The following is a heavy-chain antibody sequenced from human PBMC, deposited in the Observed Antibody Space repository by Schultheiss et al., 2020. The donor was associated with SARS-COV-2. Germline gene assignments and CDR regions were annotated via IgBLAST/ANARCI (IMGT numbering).Heavy chain of an antibody. Sequence: GESLKISCAASGFTFSSYSTNWVRQAPGKGLEWVSSISSSSSYIYYADSVKGRFTISRDNAKNSLYLQMNSLRAEDTAVYYCARGEYYDSSGYSVVESAYYYGMDVWGQGTTVTVAS. CDR2: ISSSSSYI. V-gene: IGHV3-21*01. CDR1: GFTFSSYS. J-gene: IGHJ6*02. CDR3: ARGEYYDSSGYSVVESAYYYGMDV. D-gene: IGHD3-22*01.